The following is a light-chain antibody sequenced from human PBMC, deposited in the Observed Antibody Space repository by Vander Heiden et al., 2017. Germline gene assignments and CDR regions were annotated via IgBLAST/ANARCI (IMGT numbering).Light chain of an antibody. J-gene: IGKJ4*01. V-gene: IGKV1-39*01. Sequence: DIQMTQSPSSLSASVGERVTITCRASETISSHVNWYQHKPGRAPKVLIYTASNLYSGVPSRFSGSGSGTEFTLTVTSLQLDDFATYYCQQTNRTPLTFGGGTKVEIK. CDR2: TAS. CDR3: QQTNRTPLT. CDR1: ETISSH.